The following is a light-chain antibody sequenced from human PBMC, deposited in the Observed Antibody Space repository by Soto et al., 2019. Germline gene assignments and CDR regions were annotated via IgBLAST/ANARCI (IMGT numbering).Light chain of an antibody. J-gene: IGKJ1*01. CDR1: QSVSSTY. Sequence: ENVLTQSPGTVSWSPGERATLSCRASQSVSSTYLAWYQQKPGQAPRLLIYGASSRATGIPARFSGRGSGTDFTLIISSLEPEDFAVYYCQQRSDWPQTFGPGTKVDIK. CDR3: QQRSDWPQT. CDR2: GAS. V-gene: IGKV3D-20*02.